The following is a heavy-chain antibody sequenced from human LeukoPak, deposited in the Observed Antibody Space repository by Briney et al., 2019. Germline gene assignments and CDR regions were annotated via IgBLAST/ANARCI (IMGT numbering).Heavy chain of an antibody. CDR1: GFTFSSYA. J-gene: IGHJ4*02. D-gene: IGHD1-26*01. CDR2: ISYDGINK. Sequence: GGSLRLSCAASGFTFSSYAMHWVRQAPGKGLGWVAVISYDGINKYYADSVKGRFTISRDNSKNTLYLQMNSLRAEDTAVYYCARARTSGSFCDYWGQGTLVTVSS. V-gene: IGHV3-30-3*01. CDR3: ARARTSGSFCDY.